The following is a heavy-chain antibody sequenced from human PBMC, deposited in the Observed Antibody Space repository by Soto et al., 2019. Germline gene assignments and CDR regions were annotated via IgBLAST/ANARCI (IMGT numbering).Heavy chain of an antibody. CDR2: IIPIFGTA. J-gene: IGHJ6*02. CDR3: ARHLAAMATYYYYYGMDV. CDR1: GGTFSSYA. D-gene: IGHD6-25*01. Sequence: SVKVSCKASGGTFSSYAISWVRQAPGQGLEWMGGIIPIFGTANYAQKFQGRVTITADESTSTAYMELSSLRSDDTAVYYCARHLAAMATYYYYYGMDVWGQGTTVTVSS. V-gene: IGHV1-69*13.